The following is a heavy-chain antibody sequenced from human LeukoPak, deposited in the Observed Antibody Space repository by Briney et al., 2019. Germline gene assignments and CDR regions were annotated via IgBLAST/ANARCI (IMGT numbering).Heavy chain of an antibody. D-gene: IGHD2-21*02. J-gene: IGHJ4*02. CDR1: GFTFSNYA. CDR3: AKRLGDPRAFDY. CDR2: ISGTSGTI. V-gene: IGHV3-23*01. Sequence: GGSLRLSCAASGFTFSNYAMSWVRQAPGKGLEWVSGISGTSGTINYAAPVKGRFTISRDNSKTTLCLQMNSLRVDDMAVYYCAKRLGDPRAFDYWGQGTLVTV.